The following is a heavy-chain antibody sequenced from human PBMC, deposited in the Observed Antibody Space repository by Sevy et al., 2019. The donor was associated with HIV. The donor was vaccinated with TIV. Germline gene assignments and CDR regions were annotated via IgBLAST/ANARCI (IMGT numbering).Heavy chain of an antibody. J-gene: IGHJ3*02. CDR1: GFTFSSYG. Sequence: GGSLRLSCAASGFTFSSYGMHWVRQAPGKGLEWVAFIRYDGTNKYYADSVKGRFTISRDNSKNTLYLQMNGLRAEDTAVYYCAKEAPSLGAFDIWGQGTMVTVSS. CDR3: AKEAPSLGAFDI. V-gene: IGHV3-30*02. D-gene: IGHD2-2*01. CDR2: IRYDGTNK.